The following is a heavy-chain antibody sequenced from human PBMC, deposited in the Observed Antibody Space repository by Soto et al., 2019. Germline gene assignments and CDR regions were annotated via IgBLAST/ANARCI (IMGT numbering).Heavy chain of an antibody. D-gene: IGHD3-3*01. V-gene: IGHV4-34*01. CDR1: GGSFSGYY. CDR3: ARYRAHYDFWSGSWLDP. CDR2: INHSGST. J-gene: IGHJ5*02. Sequence: PSETLSLTCAVYGGSFSGYYWSWIRQPPGKGLEWIGEINHSGSTNYNPSLKSRVTISVDTSKNQFSLKLSSVTAADTAVYYCARYRAHYDFWSGSWLDPWGQGTLVTVSS.